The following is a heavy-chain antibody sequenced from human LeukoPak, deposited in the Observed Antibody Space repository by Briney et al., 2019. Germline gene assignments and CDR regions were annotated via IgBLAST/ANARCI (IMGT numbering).Heavy chain of an antibody. CDR1: GGSISSYY. CDR2: IYNSGST. Sequence: SETLSLTCIVSGGSISSYYWTWIRQPPGKGLEWIGYIYNSGSTNYNPSLKSRVTISVDTSKNHFSLKLSSVTAADTAVYYCARHPYYYYGMDVWGQGTTVTVSS. J-gene: IGHJ6*02. CDR3: ARHPYYYYGMDV. V-gene: IGHV4-59*08.